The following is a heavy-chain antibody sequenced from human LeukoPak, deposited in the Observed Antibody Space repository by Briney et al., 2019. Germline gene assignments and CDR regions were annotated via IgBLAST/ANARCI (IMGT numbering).Heavy chain of an antibody. CDR1: GLSFSNYW. D-gene: IGHD3-9*01. CDR2: IRQDGKEI. Sequence: PGGSLRLSCAASGLSFSNYWMRWVRQAPGKGLEWLAAIRQDGKEIYYADSVKDRFTISRDNTKKSVYLQMNRLRAEDTAVYYCSKEDFDLWGQGSLVTVSS. V-gene: IGHV3-7*01. CDR3: SKEDFDL. J-gene: IGHJ1*01.